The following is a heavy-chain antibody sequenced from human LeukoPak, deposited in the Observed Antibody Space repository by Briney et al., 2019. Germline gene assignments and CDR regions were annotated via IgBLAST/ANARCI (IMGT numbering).Heavy chain of an antibody. CDR1: GYTFTSYG. Sequence: GASVKVSCKASGYTFTSYGISWVRQAPGQGLEWMGWISAYNGNTNYAQKLQGRVTMTRDTSTSTVYMELSSLRSEDTAVYYCARETDYYFDYWGQGTLVTVSS. J-gene: IGHJ4*02. CDR2: ISAYNGNT. CDR3: ARETDYYFDY. V-gene: IGHV1-18*01.